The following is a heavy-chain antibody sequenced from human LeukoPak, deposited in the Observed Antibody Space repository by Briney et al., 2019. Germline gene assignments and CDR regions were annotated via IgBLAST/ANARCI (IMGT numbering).Heavy chain of an antibody. V-gene: IGHV1-2*02. J-gene: IGHJ4*02. CDR3: ARRGPFDY. Sequence: ASVKVSCKASGYTFTSYTMNWVRQAPGQGLEWMGWINPNSGGTNYAQKFQGRVTMTRDTSISTAYMEPSRLRSDDTAVYYCARRGPFDYWGQGTLVTVSS. D-gene: IGHD3-16*01. CDR1: GYTFTSYT. CDR2: INPNSGGT.